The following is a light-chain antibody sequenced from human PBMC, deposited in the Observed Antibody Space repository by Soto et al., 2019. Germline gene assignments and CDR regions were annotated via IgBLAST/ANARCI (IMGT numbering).Light chain of an antibody. V-gene: IGKV1-5*01. J-gene: IGKJ2*01. CDR1: QSINNW. CDR2: DAS. Sequence: DIQMTQSPSTLSASVGDRVTITCRASQSINNWLAWYQHKPGKAPKLLIYDASNLETGVPSRFSASGSGTEFTLIISGLQPDDVATYYCQDYESYSVGQGTKLDIK. CDR3: QDYESYS.